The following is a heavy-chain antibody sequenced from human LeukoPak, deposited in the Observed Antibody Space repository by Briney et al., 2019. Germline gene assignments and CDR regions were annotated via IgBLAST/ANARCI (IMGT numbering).Heavy chain of an antibody. CDR1: GFTLTSSA. V-gene: IGHV1-58*02. J-gene: IGHJ3*02. D-gene: IGHD1-26*01. CDR3: AAEVVGAVSFDI. Sequence: SVKVSRKASGFTLTSSAMQRVRQARGQRREWLGWIVDGSGNTNYAQKFQERVTITRDMSTSTAYVELSSLRSEDTAVYYCAAEVVGAVSFDIWGQGTMVTVSS. CDR2: IVDGSGNT.